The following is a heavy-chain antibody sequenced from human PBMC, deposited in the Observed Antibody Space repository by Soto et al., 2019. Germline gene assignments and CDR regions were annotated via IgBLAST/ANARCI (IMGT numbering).Heavy chain of an antibody. CDR2: IYSSGST. Sequence: PSETLSLTCTVSGGSISNYYWSWIRQPPGKGLEWIGYIYSSGSTHYNPSLQSRVTISIDTSKNQVSLKVNSVTAADTAVYYCARHNYGSGSTYFDYWGQGTLVTVSS. CDR1: GGSISNYY. CDR3: ARHNYGSGSTYFDY. D-gene: IGHD3-10*01. J-gene: IGHJ4*02. V-gene: IGHV4-59*01.